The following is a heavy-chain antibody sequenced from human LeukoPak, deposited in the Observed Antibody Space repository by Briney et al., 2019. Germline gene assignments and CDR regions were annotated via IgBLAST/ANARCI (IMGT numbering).Heavy chain of an antibody. Sequence: PGRSLRLSCAASGFTFSSYGMHWVRQAPGKGLEWVSSISSSSSYIYYADSVKGRFTISRDNAKNSLYLQMNSLRAEDTAVYYCATHPKVGSGSQKGLDYWGQGTLVTVSS. D-gene: IGHD3-10*01. J-gene: IGHJ4*02. CDR2: ISSSSSYI. CDR3: ATHPKVGSGSQKGLDY. V-gene: IGHV3-21*01. CDR1: GFTFSSYG.